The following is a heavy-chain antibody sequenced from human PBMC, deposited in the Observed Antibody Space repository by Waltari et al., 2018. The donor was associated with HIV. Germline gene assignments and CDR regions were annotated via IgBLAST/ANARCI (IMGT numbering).Heavy chain of an antibody. V-gene: IGHV3-7*01. J-gene: IGHJ4*02. Sequence: EVQLVECGGGLVQPGGSLRLSCAASGFPFSSYWMSRVRQATGKGLEWVANIKQDGSEKYYVTSVKCRFTISRDNAKNSLYLQMNSLRAEDTAVYYCAREGTVVTPFDYWGQGTLVTVSS. CDR2: IKQDGSEK. CDR3: AREGTVVTPFDY. D-gene: IGHD4-17*01. CDR1: GFPFSSYW.